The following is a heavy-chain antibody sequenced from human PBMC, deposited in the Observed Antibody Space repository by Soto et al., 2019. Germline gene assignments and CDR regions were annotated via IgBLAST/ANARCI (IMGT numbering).Heavy chain of an antibody. Sequence: GVSLRLSCAASGFTFSSYSMNWVRQAPEKRLEWVSYISSSSSTIYYADSVKGRFTISRDNAKNSLYLQMNSLRAEDTAVYYCARDRGCSGGSCYSGYYYYMDVWGKGTTVTVSS. CDR2: ISSSSSTI. CDR1: GFTFSSYS. CDR3: ARDRGCSGGSCYSGYYYYMDV. J-gene: IGHJ6*03. V-gene: IGHV3-48*01. D-gene: IGHD2-15*01.